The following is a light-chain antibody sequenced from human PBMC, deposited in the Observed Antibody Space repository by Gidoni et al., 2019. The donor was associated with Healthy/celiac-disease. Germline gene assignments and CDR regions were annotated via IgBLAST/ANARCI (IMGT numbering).Light chain of an antibody. CDR1: SSDVGGYNY. CDR2: DVS. Sequence: QSALTQPRSVSGSPGQSVTISCTGTSSDVGGYNYVSWYQQHPGTAPKLMIYDVSKRPSGVPVRVSGSKSGNTASLTISGLQAEDEADYYCCSYAGSYTWVFGGGTKLTVL. J-gene: IGLJ3*02. V-gene: IGLV2-11*01. CDR3: CSYAGSYTWV.